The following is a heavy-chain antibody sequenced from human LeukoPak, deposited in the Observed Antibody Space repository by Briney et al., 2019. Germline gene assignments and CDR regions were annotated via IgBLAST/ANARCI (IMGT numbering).Heavy chain of an antibody. CDR3: AKDQNPQQLVRGAFDY. V-gene: IGHV3-23*01. CDR1: GFTFSSYA. CDR2: ISGSGGST. Sequence: GGSLRLSCAASGFTFSSYAMSWVRQAPGKGLEWVSAISGSGGSTYYADSVKGRFTISRDNSKNTLYLQMNSLRAEATAVYYCAKDQNPQQLVRGAFDYWGQGTLVTVSS. J-gene: IGHJ4*02. D-gene: IGHD6-13*01.